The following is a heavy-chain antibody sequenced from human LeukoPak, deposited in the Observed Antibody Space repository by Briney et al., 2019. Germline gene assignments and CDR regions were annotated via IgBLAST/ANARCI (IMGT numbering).Heavy chain of an antibody. J-gene: IGHJ5*02. CDR2: IFYIGST. CDR1: GGSISPHY. V-gene: IGHV4-59*11. Sequence: PSETLSLTCTVSGGSISPHYWTWVRQPPGKGPEWIGNIFYIGSTNYNPSLKSRVTISLDTSKNQFSLKLYYVAAAATAVYFCAREQIGRVGATNWFDPWGQGTLVTVSS. CDR3: AREQIGRVGATNWFDP. D-gene: IGHD1-26*01.